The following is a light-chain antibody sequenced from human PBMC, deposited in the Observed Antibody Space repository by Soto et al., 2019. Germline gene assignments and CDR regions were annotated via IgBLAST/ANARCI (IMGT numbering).Light chain of an antibody. Sequence: SYELTQPPSVSVAPGQTARISCGGKNIGRKSVHWYQQKPVQAPVLGVYDDSDRPSGIPERFSGSNSEDTATLTIRRAAAGYEADYYCQVWDNSNDHYVFGTGTPLTVL. CDR2: DDS. V-gene: IGLV3-21*02. CDR3: QVWDNSNDHYV. CDR1: NIGRKS. J-gene: IGLJ1*01.